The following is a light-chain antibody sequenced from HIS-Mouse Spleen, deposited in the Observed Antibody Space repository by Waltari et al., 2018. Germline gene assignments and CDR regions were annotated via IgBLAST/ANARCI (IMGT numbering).Light chain of an antibody. J-gene: IGLJ1*01. CDR1: SSDVGGYNH. V-gene: IGLV2-11*01. Sequence: QSALTPPRSVSGSPGQSVTISCTGPSSDVGGYNHVSWYQQHPGKAPKLMIYDVSKRPSGVPDRFSGSKSGNTASLTISGLQAEDEADYYCCSYAGSYTYVFGTGTKVTVL. CDR3: CSYAGSYTYV. CDR2: DVS.